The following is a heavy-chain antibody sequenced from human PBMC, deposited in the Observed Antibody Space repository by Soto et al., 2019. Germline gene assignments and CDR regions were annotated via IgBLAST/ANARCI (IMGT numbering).Heavy chain of an antibody. Sequence: GGSLRLSCAASGFTFSSYWMSWVRQAPGKGLEWVANIKQDGSEKYYVDSVKGRFTISRDNAKNSLYLQMNSLRAEDTAVYYCARDPAYFDWHKAEDIDAFDIWGQGTMVTVSS. D-gene: IGHD3-9*01. CDR3: ARDPAYFDWHKAEDIDAFDI. CDR1: GFTFSSYW. J-gene: IGHJ3*02. CDR2: IKQDGSEK. V-gene: IGHV3-7*01.